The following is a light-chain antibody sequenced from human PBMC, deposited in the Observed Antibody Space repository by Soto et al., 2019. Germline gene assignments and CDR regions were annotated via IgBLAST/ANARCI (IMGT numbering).Light chain of an antibody. CDR3: QQYGSSPT. CDR1: QSVSSSY. Sequence: EIVLTQSPATLPLSPGEKATLSCRASQSVSSSYLAWYQQKPGQAPRLLIYGASTRATVIPDRLSGSGSGTDFPLTISRLEPEDFAVYYCQQYGSSPTFGQGTRLEIK. V-gene: IGKV3-20*01. J-gene: IGKJ5*01. CDR2: GAS.